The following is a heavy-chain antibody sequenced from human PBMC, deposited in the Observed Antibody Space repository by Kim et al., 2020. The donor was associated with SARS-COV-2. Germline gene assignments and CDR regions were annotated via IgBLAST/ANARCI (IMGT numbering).Heavy chain of an antibody. CDR3: VNGRLLWFGELLAGWDY. CDR1: GFTFSSYA. J-gene: IGHJ4*02. D-gene: IGHD3-10*01. CDR2: ISYDGSNK. V-gene: IGHV3-30*04. Sequence: GGSLRLSCAASGFTFSSYAMHWVRQAPGKGLEWVAVISYDGSNKYYADSVKGRFTISRDNSKNTLYLQMNSLRAEDTAVYYCVNGRLLWFGELLAGWDYWGQGTLVTVSS.